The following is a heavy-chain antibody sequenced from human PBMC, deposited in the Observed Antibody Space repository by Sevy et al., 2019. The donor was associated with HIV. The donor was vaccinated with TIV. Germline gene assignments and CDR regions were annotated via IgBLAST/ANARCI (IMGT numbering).Heavy chain of an antibody. CDR3: AKDPYYDFWSGYYSYFDY. J-gene: IGHJ4*02. CDR2: ISYDGSNK. CDR1: EFTFSSYG. V-gene: IGHV3-30*18. Sequence: GGSLRLSCAASEFTFSSYGMHWVRQAPGKGLEWVAVISYDGSNKYYADSVKGRFTISRDNSKNTLYLQMNSLRAEDTAVYYCAKDPYYDFWSGYYSYFDYWGQGTLVTVSS. D-gene: IGHD3-3*01.